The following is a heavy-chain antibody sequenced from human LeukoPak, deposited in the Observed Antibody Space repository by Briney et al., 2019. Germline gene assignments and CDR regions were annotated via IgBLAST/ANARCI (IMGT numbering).Heavy chain of an antibody. V-gene: IGHV3-66*01. CDR2: IYSGGST. J-gene: IGHJ4*02. CDR1: GFTVSSNY. CDR3: AQSTTTPYVV. D-gene: IGHD2-15*01. Sequence: GGSLRLSCAASGFTVSSNYMSWVRQAPGKGLEWVSVIYSGGSTYYADSVKGRFTIPRDNSKNTLYLQMNSLRAEDTAVYYCAQSTTTPYVVWGQGTLVTVSS.